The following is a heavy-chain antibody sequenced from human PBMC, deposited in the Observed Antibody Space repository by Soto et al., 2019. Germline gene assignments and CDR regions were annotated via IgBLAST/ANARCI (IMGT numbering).Heavy chain of an antibody. D-gene: IGHD5-12*01. Sequence: VQLVQSGAEVKKPGASVKVSCKVSGFTLSDSSIHWVRQAPGKGLEWMGGFHPERGDTIYPQEFQGRVTMTQDTPIDTPYMELSTLRPESTALYFCVRPRAYGVATRLINVIHYCGQGDRVTVSS. CDR2: FHPERGDT. V-gene: IGHV1-24*01. CDR1: GFTLSDSS. CDR3: VRPRAYGVATRLINVIHY. J-gene: IGHJ4*02.